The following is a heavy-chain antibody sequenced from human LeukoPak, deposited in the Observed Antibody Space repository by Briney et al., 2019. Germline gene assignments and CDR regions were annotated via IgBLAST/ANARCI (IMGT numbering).Heavy chain of an antibody. CDR3: ATINSSYFDSRGRHRNFDD. V-gene: IGHV1-24*01. CDR1: GYTLTELS. Sequence: GASVKVSCKVSGYTLTELSMHWVRQAPGKGLEWLGGFDPEDIDTVYAQKFQGRLTMTDDTSTDTAYMELSSLRSEDTAVYYCATINSSYFDSRGRHRNFDDWGQGTLVTVSS. D-gene: IGHD3-22*01. CDR2: FDPEDIDT. J-gene: IGHJ4*02.